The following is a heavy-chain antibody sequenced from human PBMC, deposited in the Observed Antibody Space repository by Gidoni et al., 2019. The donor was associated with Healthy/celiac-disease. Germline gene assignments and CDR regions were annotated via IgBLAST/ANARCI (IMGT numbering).Heavy chain of an antibody. CDR1: GGSFSGYY. Sequence: QVQLQQWGAGLLKPSETLSLTCAVYGGSFSGYYWSWIRQPPGKGLEWIGEINHSGSTNYNPSLKSRVTISVDTSKNQFSLKLSSVTAADTAVYYCARRGRSLSGYYYQTRSYYFDYWGQGTLVTVSS. J-gene: IGHJ4*02. D-gene: IGHD3-22*01. CDR3: ARRGRSLSGYYYQTRSYYFDY. V-gene: IGHV4-34*01. CDR2: INHSGST.